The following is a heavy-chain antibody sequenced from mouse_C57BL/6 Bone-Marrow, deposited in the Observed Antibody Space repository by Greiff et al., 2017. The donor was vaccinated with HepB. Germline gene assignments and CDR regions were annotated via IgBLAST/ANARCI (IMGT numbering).Heavy chain of an antibody. CDR2: ILPGSGST. D-gene: IGHD4-1*02. Sequence: VKLQESGAELMKPGASVKLSCKATGYTFTGYWIEWVKQRPGHGLEWIGEILPGSGSTNYNEKCKGKATFTADTSSNTAYMQLSSLTTEDSAIYYCASQGGSFNWAWFAYWGQGTLVTVSA. J-gene: IGHJ3*01. CDR3: ASQGGSFNWAWFAY. V-gene: IGHV1-9*01. CDR1: GYTFTGYW.